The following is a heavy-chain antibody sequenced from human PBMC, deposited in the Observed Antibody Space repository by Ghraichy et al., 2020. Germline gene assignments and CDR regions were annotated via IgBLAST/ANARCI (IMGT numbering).Heavy chain of an antibody. J-gene: IGHJ4*02. CDR2: IYYSGST. V-gene: IGHV4-39*01. CDR3: ARPSGSYYEDY. Sequence: SETLSLTCTVSGGSISSSSYYWGWIRQPPGKGLEWIGSIYYSGSTYYNPSLKSRVTISVDTSKNQFSLKLSSVTAADTAVYYCARPSGSYYEDYWGQGTLVTVSS. CDR1: GGSISSSSYY. D-gene: IGHD1-26*01.